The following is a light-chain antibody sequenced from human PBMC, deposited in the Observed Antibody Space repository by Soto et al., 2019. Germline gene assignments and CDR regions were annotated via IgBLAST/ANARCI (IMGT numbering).Light chain of an antibody. CDR1: QSVSSN. CDR3: QQYNNWPPRIT. CDR2: GAS. Sequence: EIVMTQSPATLSVSPGERATLSCRASQSVSSNLAWYQQKPGQAPRLLIYGASTRATGIPARFSGSGSGTESTLTISSLQSEDFAVYYCQQYNNWPPRITFGQGTRLEIK. J-gene: IGKJ5*01. V-gene: IGKV3-15*01.